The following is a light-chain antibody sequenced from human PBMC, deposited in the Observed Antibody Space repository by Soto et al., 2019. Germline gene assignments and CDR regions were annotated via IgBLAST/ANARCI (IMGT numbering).Light chain of an antibody. CDR3: QQYGTSPRT. CDR2: GAS. Sequence: EIVLTQSPGTLSLSPGEGATVSCRASQSVYSCYLAWYQQKPGQAPRLLIYGASSRATGIPDRFSASGSGTDFTLTISRLETEDFAVYYCQQYGTSPRTFGQGTRVEIK. J-gene: IGKJ1*01. V-gene: IGKV3-20*01. CDR1: QSVYSCY.